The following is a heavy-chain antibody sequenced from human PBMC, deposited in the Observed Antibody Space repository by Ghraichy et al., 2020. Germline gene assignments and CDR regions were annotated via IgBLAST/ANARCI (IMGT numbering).Heavy chain of an antibody. CDR3: AKDSAEQLAHFDY. J-gene: IGHJ4*02. CDR1: GFTFSSYG. V-gene: IGHV3-30*02. CDR2: IRYDGSNK. D-gene: IGHD6-6*01. Sequence: GESLNISCAASGFTFSSYGMHWVRQAPGKGLEWVAFIRYDGSNKYYADSVKGRFTISRDNSKNTLYLQMNSLRAEDTAVYYCAKDSAEQLAHFDYWGQGTLVTVSS.